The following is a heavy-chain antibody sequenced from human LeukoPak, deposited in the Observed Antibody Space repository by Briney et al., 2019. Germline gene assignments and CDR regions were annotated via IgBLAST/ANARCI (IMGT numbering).Heavy chain of an antibody. J-gene: IGHJ4*02. Sequence: GGSLSLSCAASGFTFSGSAMAWVRQAPGKGLQWVSTITGSDDKTYYADSVKGRFTISRDFSKNMVHLHMNSLRVEDTAIYYCAKGPQLYSGYHPDYWGQGTLVTVSS. CDR2: ITGSDDKT. CDR3: AKGPQLYSGYHPDY. D-gene: IGHD5-12*01. V-gene: IGHV3-23*01. CDR1: GFTFSGSA.